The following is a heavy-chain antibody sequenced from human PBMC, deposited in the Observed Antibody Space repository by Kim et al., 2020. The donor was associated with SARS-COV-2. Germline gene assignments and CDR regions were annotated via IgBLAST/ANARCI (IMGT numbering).Heavy chain of an antibody. Sequence: SVKVSCKASGGTFSSYAISWVRQAPGQGLEWMGRIIPILGISNYAQEFPGRVTITADKSTSTAYMELSSLRSEDTAVYYCARGAAAGYNWFDPWGQGTLVTVSS. CDR3: ARGAAAGYNWFDP. D-gene: IGHD6-13*01. CDR1: GGTFSSYA. V-gene: IGHV1-69*04. J-gene: IGHJ5*02. CDR2: IIPILGIS.